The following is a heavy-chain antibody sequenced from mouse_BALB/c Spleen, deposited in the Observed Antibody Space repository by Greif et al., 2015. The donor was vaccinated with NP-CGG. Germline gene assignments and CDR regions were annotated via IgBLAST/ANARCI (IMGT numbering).Heavy chain of an antibody. V-gene: IGHV5-17*02. CDR3: ARYDYDYFDY. CDR2: ISSGSSTI. CDR1: GFTFSSFG. Sequence: EVKVVESGGGLVQPGGSRKLSCAASGFTFSSFGMHWVRQAPEKGLEWVAYISSGSSTIYYADTVKGRFTISRDNPKNXLFLQMTSLRSEDTAMYYCARYDYDYFDYWGQGTTLTVSS. J-gene: IGHJ2*01. D-gene: IGHD2-4*01.